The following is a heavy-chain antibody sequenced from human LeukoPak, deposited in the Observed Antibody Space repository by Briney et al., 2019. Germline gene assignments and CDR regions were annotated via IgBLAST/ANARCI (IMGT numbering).Heavy chain of an antibody. D-gene: IGHD1-26*01. CDR1: GFTFSTYA. Sequence: GGSLRLSCADSGFTFSTYAMHWLRQAPGKGLEWVAVISYDGNEKYYADSVRGRFTISRDNSKNTLYVQMNSLRDEDTAVYYCAEDQRWESPHYLDSWGQGTLVTVSS. CDR3: AEDQRWESPHYLDS. V-gene: IGHV3-30-3*01. J-gene: IGHJ4*02. CDR2: ISYDGNEK.